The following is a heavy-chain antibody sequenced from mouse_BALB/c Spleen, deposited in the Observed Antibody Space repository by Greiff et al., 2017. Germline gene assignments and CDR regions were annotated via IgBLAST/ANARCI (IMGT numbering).Heavy chain of an antibody. CDR1: GYAFSSYW. D-gene: IGHD2-2*01. Sequence: QVQLKQSGAELVRPGSSVKISCKASGYAFSSYWMNWVKQRPGQGLEWIGQIYPGDGDTNYNGKFKGKATLTADKSSSTAYMQLSSLTSEDSAVYVCASYGYDAWFAYWGQGTLVTVSA. CDR3: ASYGYDAWFAY. J-gene: IGHJ3*01. CDR2: IYPGDGDT. V-gene: IGHV1-80*01.